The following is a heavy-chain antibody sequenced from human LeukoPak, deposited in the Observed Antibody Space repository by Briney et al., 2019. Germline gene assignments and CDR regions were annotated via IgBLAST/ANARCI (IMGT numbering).Heavy chain of an antibody. Sequence: SGTLSLTCAVSGGWISRRDWWSWVRQPPGKGLEWVGESFHTGRTNYNPSLKSRVTISVDEYKKQFSLKLNSVTAADTAVYYCARLAGGNVAVSGAFDYWGQGALVTVSS. D-gene: IGHD6-19*01. V-gene: IGHV4-4*02. CDR1: GGWISRRDW. CDR2: SFHTGRT. J-gene: IGHJ4*02. CDR3: ARLAGGNVAVSGAFDY.